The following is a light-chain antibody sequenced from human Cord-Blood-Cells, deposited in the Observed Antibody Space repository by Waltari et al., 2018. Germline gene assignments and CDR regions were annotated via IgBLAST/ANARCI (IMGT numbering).Light chain of an antibody. J-gene: IGKJ4*01. CDR2: GAS. Sequence: RVMTQPPGRHSVYPGERATLSCRASQSVSSNLAWYQQKPGQAPRLLIYGASTRATGIPARFSGSGSGTEFTLTISSLQSEDFAVYYCQQYNNWPLTFGGGTKVEIK. V-gene: IGKV3-15*01. CDR3: QQYNNWPLT. CDR1: QSVSSN.